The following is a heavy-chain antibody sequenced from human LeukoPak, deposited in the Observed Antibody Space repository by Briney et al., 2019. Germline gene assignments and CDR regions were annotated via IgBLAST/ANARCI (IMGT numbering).Heavy chain of an antibody. V-gene: IGHV1-18*01. J-gene: IGHJ3*02. CDR2: ISAYNGNT. CDR3: ARDLGSPYCSSTSCPDDAFDI. D-gene: IGHD2-2*01. Sequence: ASVKVSCKASGYTFTSYGISWVRQAPGQGLERMGWISAYNGNTNYAQKLQGRVTMTTDTSTSTAYMELRSLRSDDTAVYYCARDLGSPYCSSTSCPDDAFDIWGQGTMVTVSS. CDR1: GYTFTSYG.